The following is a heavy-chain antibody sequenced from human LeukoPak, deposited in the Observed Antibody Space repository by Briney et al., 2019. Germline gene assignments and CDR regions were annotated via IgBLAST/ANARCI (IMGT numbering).Heavy chain of an antibody. CDR1: GGSFSGYY. V-gene: IGHV4-34*01. J-gene: IGHJ6*03. CDR2: INHSGST. CDR3: ARGGYCSSTSCLRGGPYYYYYYMGV. D-gene: IGHD2-2*01. Sequence: SETLSLTCAVYGGSFSGYYWSWIRQPPGKGLEWIGEINHSGSTNYNPSLKSRVTISVDTSKNQFSLKLSSVTAADTAVYYCARGGYCSSTSCLRGGPYYYYYYMGVWGKGTTVTVSS.